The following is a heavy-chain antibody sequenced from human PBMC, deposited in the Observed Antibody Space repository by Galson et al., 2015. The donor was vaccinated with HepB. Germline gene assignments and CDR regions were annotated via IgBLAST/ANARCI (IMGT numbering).Heavy chain of an antibody. CDR3: AKTGDSGGYGEFDS. Sequence: SLRLSCAASGFTFSSYGMHWACQAPGKGLEWVAVISSDGIYKYYADSVKGRFTVSRDNSKNTLSLQMNNLRVEDTALYYCAKTGDSGGYGEFDSWGQGTLVTVSS. V-gene: IGHV3-30*18. CDR2: ISSDGIYK. J-gene: IGHJ4*02. CDR1: GFTFSSYG. D-gene: IGHD3-22*01.